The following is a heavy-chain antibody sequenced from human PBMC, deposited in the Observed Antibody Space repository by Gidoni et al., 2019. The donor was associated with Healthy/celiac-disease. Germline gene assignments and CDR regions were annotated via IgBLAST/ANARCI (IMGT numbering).Heavy chain of an antibody. CDR1: GGTFSSYA. V-gene: IGHV1-69*04. Sequence: QVQLVQSGAEVKKPGSSVKVSCKASGGTFSSYAISWVRQAPGQGLEWMGRIIPILGIANYAQKFQGRVTITADKSTSTAYMELSSLRSEDTAVYYCARDLEDYYDSSGRFDYWGQGTLVTVSS. CDR2: IIPILGIA. J-gene: IGHJ4*02. CDR3: ARDLEDYYDSSGRFDY. D-gene: IGHD3-22*01.